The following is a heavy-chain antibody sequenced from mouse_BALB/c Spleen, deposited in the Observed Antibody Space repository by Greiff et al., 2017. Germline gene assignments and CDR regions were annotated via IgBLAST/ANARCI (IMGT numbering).Heavy chain of an antibody. D-gene: IGHD3-2*01. J-gene: IGHJ3*01. CDR3: ARGEGQLGPPFAY. CDR1: GYSFTGYN. Sequence: EVQLQQSGPELGKPGASVKISCKASGYSFTGYNMYWVKQSHRKSLEWIGYIDPYNGGTSYNQKSKGKATLTVDKSSSTAYMHLNSLTSEDSAIYYCARGEGQLGPPFAYWGQGTLVTVSA. CDR2: IDPYNGGT. V-gene: IGHV1S135*01.